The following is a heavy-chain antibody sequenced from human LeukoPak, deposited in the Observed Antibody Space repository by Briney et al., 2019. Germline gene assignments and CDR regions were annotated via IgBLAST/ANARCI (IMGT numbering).Heavy chain of an antibody. D-gene: IGHD3-16*01. V-gene: IGHV4-59*01. CDR2: IYYSGGT. CDR1: GGSISSYY. J-gene: IGHJ4*02. Sequence: SETLSLTCTVSGGSISSYYWSWIRQPPGKGLEWIGYIYYSGGTNYNPSLKSRVTISVDTSKNQFSLKLSSVTAADTAVYYCARCAVMDDDYFDYWGQGTLVTVSS. CDR3: ARCAVMDDDYFDY.